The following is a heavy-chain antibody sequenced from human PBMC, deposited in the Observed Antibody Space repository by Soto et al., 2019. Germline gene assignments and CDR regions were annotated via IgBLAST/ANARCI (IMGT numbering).Heavy chain of an antibody. Sequence: QITLKESGPTLVKPTQTLTLTCTFSGFSLSTGGMGVGWIRQPPGKALEWLALIYWDGDRRYRPSLMSRLTIAKDTSNNQVVLTMTSMDPVDTATYYCVHSRCGGDCLQSYSSHYYYGMDIWGQGTTVTVSS. V-gene: IGHV2-5*02. CDR2: IYWDGDR. J-gene: IGHJ6*02. CDR3: VHSRCGGDCLQSYSSHYYYGMDI. CDR1: GFSLSTGGMG. D-gene: IGHD2-21*02.